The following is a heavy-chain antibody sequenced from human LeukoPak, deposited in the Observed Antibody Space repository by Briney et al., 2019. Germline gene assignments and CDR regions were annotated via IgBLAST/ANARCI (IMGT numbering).Heavy chain of an antibody. CDR2: IYYSGST. Sequence: PSETLSLTCAVSGGSISSGGYYWSWIRQHPGKGLEWIGYIYYSGSTYYNPSLKSRVTISVDTSKNQFSLKLSSVTAADTAVYYCARGWYYGSGSYPLFDYWGQGTLVTVSS. CDR1: GGSISSGGYY. CDR3: ARGWYYGSGSYPLFDY. J-gene: IGHJ4*02. D-gene: IGHD3-10*01. V-gene: IGHV4-31*11.